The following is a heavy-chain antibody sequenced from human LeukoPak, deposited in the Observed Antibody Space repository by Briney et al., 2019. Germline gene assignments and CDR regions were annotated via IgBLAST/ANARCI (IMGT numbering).Heavy chain of an antibody. V-gene: IGHV4-61*08. D-gene: IGHD6-19*01. CDR1: GGSVSSGGYY. CDR2: VYYSGTV. CDR3: ARAEGSSGRRIFDY. J-gene: IGHJ4*02. Sequence: SETLSLTCTVSGGSVSSGGYYWSWIRQPPGKRLEWIGYVYYSGTVNNNPSLNSRVTVSVDTSKNQFSLRLTSLTAADTAVYYCARAEGSSGRRIFDYWGQGTLVTVSS.